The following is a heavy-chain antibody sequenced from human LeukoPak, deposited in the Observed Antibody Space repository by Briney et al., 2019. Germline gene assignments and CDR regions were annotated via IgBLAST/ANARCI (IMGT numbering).Heavy chain of an antibody. CDR1: GLTFSDYY. J-gene: IGHJ4*02. CDR3: ARRRYNWNAIDY. Sequence: GGSLRLSCAASGLTFSDYYMSWIRQAPGKGLERVSYISSSGSTLYYADSVKGRITISRDNAKNSLYLQMNSLRAEDTAVYYCARRRYNWNAIDYWGQGTLVTVSS. D-gene: IGHD1-20*01. CDR2: ISSSGSTL. V-gene: IGHV3-11*01.